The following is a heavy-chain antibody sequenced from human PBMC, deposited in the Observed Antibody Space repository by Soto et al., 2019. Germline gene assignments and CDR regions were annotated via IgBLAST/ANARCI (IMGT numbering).Heavy chain of an antibody. CDR1: GFAVRHNY. CDR3: ARKTDSIPSGGDV. CDR2: IYSGGDT. D-gene: IGHD3-10*01. Sequence: EVQLVESGGGLVQPGGCLRLSCTASGFAVRHNYMTWVRQAPGKGLEWVSLIYSGGDTAYADSLKGRFTISRHTSQNTLYLQMNSLIAEDTPVYYCARKTDSIPSGGDVWGKGTGVTVSS. V-gene: IGHV3-53*04. J-gene: IGHJ6*04.